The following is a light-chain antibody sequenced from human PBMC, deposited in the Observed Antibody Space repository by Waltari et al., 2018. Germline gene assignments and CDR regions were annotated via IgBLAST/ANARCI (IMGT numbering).Light chain of an antibody. CDR1: QSVSSY. Sequence: EIVLTQSPATLSLSPGERATLSCRASQSVSSYLAWYHQTPGQAPRLLIYDASNRATGIPARFSGRGSGTDFTLTISSLEPEDFAVYYCQQRSNWPTTFGGGTKVEIK. CDR3: QQRSNWPTT. V-gene: IGKV3-11*01. CDR2: DAS. J-gene: IGKJ4*01.